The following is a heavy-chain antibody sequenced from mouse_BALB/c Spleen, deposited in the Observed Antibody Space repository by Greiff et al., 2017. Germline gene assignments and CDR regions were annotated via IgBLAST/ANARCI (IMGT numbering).Heavy chain of an antibody. V-gene: IGHV7-3*02. CDR3: ARGGHYYGSSYSAY. CDR2: IRNKANGYTT. Sequence: EVQRVESGGGLVQPGGSLRLSCATSGFTFTDYYMRWVRQPPGKALEWLGFIRNKANGYTTEYSASVKGRFTISRDNSQSILYLQMNTLRAEDSATYYCARGGHYYGSSYSAYWGQGTLVTVSA. D-gene: IGHD1-1*01. CDR1: GFTFTDYY. J-gene: IGHJ3*01.